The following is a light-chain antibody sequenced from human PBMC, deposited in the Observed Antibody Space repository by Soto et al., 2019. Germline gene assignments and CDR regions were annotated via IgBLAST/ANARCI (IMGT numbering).Light chain of an antibody. J-gene: IGKJ5*01. Sequence: IQLTQSPPSLSASVGDRVTFTCRASQGISSSSAWYQQQPGKAPKLLIYAASTLQSGVPSRFSGSGPETDFTLTISRLQPEDFASYYCHQLHSYPFTFGQHTLLEIK. CDR3: HQLHSYPFT. V-gene: IGKV1-9*01. CDR2: AAS. CDR1: QGISSS.